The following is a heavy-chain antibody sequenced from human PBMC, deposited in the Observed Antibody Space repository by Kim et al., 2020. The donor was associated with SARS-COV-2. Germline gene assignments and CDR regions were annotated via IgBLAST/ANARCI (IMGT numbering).Heavy chain of an antibody. V-gene: IGHV3-48*03. Sequence: GGSLRLSCAASGYTFSSYEMNWVRQAPWKGLEWVSYISSSGSSIYYADSVKGRFTISRDNAKNSLFLQMNSLRAEDTAVYYCARDNRESLDYWGQGTLVTVSS. CDR3: ARDNRESLDY. CDR2: ISSSGSSI. CDR1: GYTFSSYE. D-gene: IGHD3-10*01. J-gene: IGHJ4*02.